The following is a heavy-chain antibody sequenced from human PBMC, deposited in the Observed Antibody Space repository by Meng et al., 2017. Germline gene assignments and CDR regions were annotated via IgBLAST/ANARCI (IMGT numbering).Heavy chain of an antibody. CDR1: GGTFSSYA. Sequence: SVKVSCKASGGTFSSYATSWVRQAPGQGLEWMGGIIPIFGTANYAQKFQGRVTITADKSTSTAYMELSSLRSEDTAVYYCARLRGLAHYYYYGMDVWGQGTTVTVSS. V-gene: IGHV1-69*06. J-gene: IGHJ6*02. D-gene: IGHD6-19*01. CDR3: ARLRGLAHYYYYGMDV. CDR2: IIPIFGTA.